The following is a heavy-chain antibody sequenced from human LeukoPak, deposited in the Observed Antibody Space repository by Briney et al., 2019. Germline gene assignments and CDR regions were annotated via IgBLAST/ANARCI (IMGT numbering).Heavy chain of an antibody. D-gene: IGHD4-17*01. CDR3: ARGDYGDSGFFDY. CDR1: GGSISSGGYS. V-gene: IGHV4-30-2*01. CDR2: IYHSGST. J-gene: IGHJ4*02. Sequence: PSETLSLTCAVSGGSISSGGYSWSWIRQPPGKGLEWIGYIYHSGSTYYNPSLKSRVTISVDRSKNQFSLKLSSVTAADTAVYYCARGDYGDSGFFDYWGQGTLVTVSS.